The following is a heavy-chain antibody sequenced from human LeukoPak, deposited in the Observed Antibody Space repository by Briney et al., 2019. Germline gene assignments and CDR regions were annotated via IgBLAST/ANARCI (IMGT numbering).Heavy chain of an antibody. V-gene: IGHV4-59*01. J-gene: IGHJ3*02. CDR2: IYYSGST. CDR3: ASASIAARPRRNAFDI. Sequence: SETLSLTCTVSGGSISSYYWSWIRQPPGKGLEWIGYIYYSGSTNYNPSLNSRVTISVDTSKNQFSLKLSSVTAADTAVYYCASASIAARPRRNAFDIWGQGTMVTVSS. D-gene: IGHD6-6*01. CDR1: GGSISSYY.